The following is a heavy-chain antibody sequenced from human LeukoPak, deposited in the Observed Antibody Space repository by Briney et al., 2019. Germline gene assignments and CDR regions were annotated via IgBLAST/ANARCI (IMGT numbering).Heavy chain of an antibody. Sequence: GASVKVSCKASGYTFTGYYMHWVRQAPGQGLEWMGWINPNSGGTNYAQKFQGRVTMTRDTSISTAYMELSRLRSDDTAVYYCARDGSIAARATFDIWGKGTSVTVSS. CDR3: ARDGSIAARATFDI. J-gene: IGHJ6*04. CDR2: INPNSGGT. D-gene: IGHD6-6*01. V-gene: IGHV1-2*02. CDR1: GYTFTGYY.